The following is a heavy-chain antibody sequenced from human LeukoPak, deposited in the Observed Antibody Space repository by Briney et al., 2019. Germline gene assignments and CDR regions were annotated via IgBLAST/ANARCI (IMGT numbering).Heavy chain of an antibody. CDR2: GYYSGST. J-gene: IGHJ4*02. CDR3: ARLLGESNRPLYYFDY. Sequence: SETLSPTCTVSGGSISSSSYYWGWIRQPPGKGLEWIGSGYYSGSTYYNPSLKSRVTISVDTSKNQFSLKLSSMTAADTAVYYCARLLGESNRPLYYFDYWGQGTLVTVSS. V-gene: IGHV4-39*01. CDR1: GGSISSSSYY.